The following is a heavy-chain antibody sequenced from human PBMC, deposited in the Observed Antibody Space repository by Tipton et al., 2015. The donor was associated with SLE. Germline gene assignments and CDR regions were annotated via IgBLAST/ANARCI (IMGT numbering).Heavy chain of an antibody. CDR1: GYTFTSFG. V-gene: IGHV1-18*01. J-gene: IGHJ6*02. Sequence: QLVQSGAEVKKPGASVKVSCKASGYTFTSFGITWVRQAPGQGPEWMGWISAYNGNTNYAQKLQGRVTMTTDTSTSTAYMELRSLRSDDTAVYYCAKKVGYCSGSSCPSAQYYHYGMDVWGQGTTVTVSS. D-gene: IGHD2-2*01. CDR2: ISAYNGNT. CDR3: AKKVGYCSGSSCPSAQYYHYGMDV.